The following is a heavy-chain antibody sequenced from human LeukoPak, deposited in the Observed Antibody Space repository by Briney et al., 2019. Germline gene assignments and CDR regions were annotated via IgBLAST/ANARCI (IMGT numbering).Heavy chain of an antibody. J-gene: IGHJ5*02. D-gene: IGHD1-26*01. V-gene: IGHV4-30-2*01. Sequence: PSETLSLTCAVSGGSISSDGYSWSWIRQPPGKGLEWIGYIYHSGSTYYNPSLKSRVTISVDTSKNQFSLKMSSVTAADTAMYYCARNSGNYLGWFDPWGQGTLVTVSS. CDR3: ARNSGNYLGWFDP. CDR1: GGSISSDGYS. CDR2: IYHSGST.